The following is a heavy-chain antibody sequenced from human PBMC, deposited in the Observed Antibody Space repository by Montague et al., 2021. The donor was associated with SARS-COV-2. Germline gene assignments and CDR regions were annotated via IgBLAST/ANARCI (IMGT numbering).Heavy chain of an antibody. CDR3: TTAAGTGTTYGMDV. CDR2: ISWNGGSI. J-gene: IGHJ6*02. D-gene: IGHD6-13*01. CDR1: GFTFDDYA. V-gene: IGHV3-9*01. Sequence: SLSLSCAASGFTFDDYAMHWVRQAPGKGLEWVSGISWNGGSIGYADSVKGRFTISRDNAKNSLYLQMNSLRAEDTALYYCTTAAGTGTTYGMDVWGQGTTVTVSS.